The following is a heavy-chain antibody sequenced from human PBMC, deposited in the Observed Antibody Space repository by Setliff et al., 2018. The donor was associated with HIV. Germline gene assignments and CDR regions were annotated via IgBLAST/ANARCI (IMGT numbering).Heavy chain of an antibody. CDR1: GFTLSEVS. J-gene: IGHJ4*02. CDR3: AIDGAGGWLRPMPDY. D-gene: IGHD5-12*01. Sequence: ASVKVSCKVFGFTLSEVSIHWVRQAPGKGLEWMGYFDPQDGETVYAQKFQGRVTMTEDTSIDTAYMELTCLRSEDTAVYYCAIDGAGGWLRPMPDYWGQGTLVTVSS. V-gene: IGHV1-24*01. CDR2: FDPQDGET.